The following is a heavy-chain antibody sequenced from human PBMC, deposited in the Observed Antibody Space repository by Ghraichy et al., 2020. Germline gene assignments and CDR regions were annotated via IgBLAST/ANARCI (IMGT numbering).Heavy chain of an antibody. V-gene: IGHV3-23*01. CDR1: EFTFDGYP. CDR2: LGADGRST. J-gene: IGHJ3*01. D-gene: IGHD3-10*01. CDR3: AKEGGRLGEGAFDV. Sequence: ESLNISCAVSEFTFDGYPMTWARQAPGKGLEWVSTLGADGRSTFYADSVKGRFTISRDKSKRTMYLQMNSLRADDTAVYYCAKEGGRLGEGAFDVWGQGTKVTVSS.